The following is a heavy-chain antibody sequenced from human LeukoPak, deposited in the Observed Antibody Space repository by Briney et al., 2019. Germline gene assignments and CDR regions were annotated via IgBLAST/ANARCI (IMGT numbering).Heavy chain of an antibody. D-gene: IGHD3-22*01. J-gene: IGHJ2*01. CDR1: GFTFSDYH. V-gene: IGHV3-15*01. CDR2: IKSKTDGGTT. Sequence: GGSLRLSCAASGFTFSDYHMTWIRQAPGKGLEWVGRIKSKTDGGTTDYAAPVKGRFTISRDDSKNTLYLQMNSLKTEDTAVYYCTTLYYYDSSGYPRYFDLWGRGTLVTVSS. CDR3: TTLYYYDSSGYPRYFDL.